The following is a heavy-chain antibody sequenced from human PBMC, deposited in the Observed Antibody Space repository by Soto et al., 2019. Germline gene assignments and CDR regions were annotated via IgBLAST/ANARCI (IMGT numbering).Heavy chain of an antibody. Sequence: GGSLRLSCAASRFTFSSYSMDWVRQVPGKGLEWVSYISSNSSTIYYADSVKGRFTISRDNAKNTLYLQMNGLRVEETAIYYCAREYYSSGAHWGQGTLVTGSS. J-gene: IGHJ1*01. V-gene: IGHV3-48*04. D-gene: IGHD3-10*01. CDR3: AREYYSSGAH. CDR2: ISSNSSTI. CDR1: RFTFSSYS.